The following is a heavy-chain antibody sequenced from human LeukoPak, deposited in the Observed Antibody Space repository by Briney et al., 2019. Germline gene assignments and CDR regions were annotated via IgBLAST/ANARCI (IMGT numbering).Heavy chain of an antibody. CDR3: ARIRLGYCSSTSCLPLGFDP. J-gene: IGHJ5*02. D-gene: IGHD2-2*01. Sequence: SVKVSCKASGGTFSSYAISWVRQAPGQGLEWMGGIIPIFGTANYAQKFQGRVTTTADKSTSTAYMELSSLRSEDTAVYYCARIRLGYCSSTSCLPLGFDPWGQGTLVTVSS. CDR1: GGTFSSYA. CDR2: IIPIFGTA. V-gene: IGHV1-69*06.